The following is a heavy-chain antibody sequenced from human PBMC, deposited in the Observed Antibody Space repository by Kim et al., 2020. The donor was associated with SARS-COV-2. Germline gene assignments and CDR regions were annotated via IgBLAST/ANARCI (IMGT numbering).Heavy chain of an antibody. V-gene: IGHV4-59*13. CDR2: IYYSGST. CDR1: GGSISSYY. Sequence: SETLSLTCTVSGGSISSYYWSWIRQPRGKGLEWIGYIYYSGSTNYNPSLKSRVTISVDTSKNQFSLKLSSVTAADTAVYYCAGGYYDILTGYYKFDYWGQGTLVTVSS. D-gene: IGHD3-9*01. CDR3: AGGYYDILTGYYKFDY. J-gene: IGHJ4*02.